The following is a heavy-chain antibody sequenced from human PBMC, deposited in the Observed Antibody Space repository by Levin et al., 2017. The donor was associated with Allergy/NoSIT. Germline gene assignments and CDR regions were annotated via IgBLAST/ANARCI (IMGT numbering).Heavy chain of an antibody. D-gene: IGHD1-26*01. J-gene: IGHJ5*02. Sequence: SETLSLTCTVFGASINSYYWSWIREPPGKGLEWIGYVYNGGKTNYNPSLKSRVSMSLDTSKNQFSLKLSSVTAADTAVYYCVRALPVGYLHWFDAWGQGMLVTVS. V-gene: IGHV4-59*01. CDR2: VYNGGKT. CDR3: VRALPVGYLHWFDA. CDR1: GASINSYY.